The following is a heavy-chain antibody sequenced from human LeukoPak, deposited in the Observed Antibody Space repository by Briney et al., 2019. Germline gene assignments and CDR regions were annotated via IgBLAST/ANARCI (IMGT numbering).Heavy chain of an antibody. CDR2: ISAYNGNT. Sequence: ASVKVSCEASGNSFTKFGINWVRQAPGQGLEWMGWISAYNGNTNYAQRFQGRVTMTTDTSTSTAYMELRSLRSDDTAVYYCAGEDQPRRLSTRFFDPWGQGTLVTVSS. J-gene: IGHJ5*02. V-gene: IGHV1-18*01. CDR1: GNSFTKFG. CDR3: AGEDQPRRLSTRFFDP. D-gene: IGHD2-2*01.